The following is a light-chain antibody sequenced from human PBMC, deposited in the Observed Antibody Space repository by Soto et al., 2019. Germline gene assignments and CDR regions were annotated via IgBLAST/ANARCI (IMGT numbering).Light chain of an antibody. J-gene: IGKJ4*01. Sequence: AIRMTQSPSSFSASTGDRVTITCRASQGIASSLAWYQQKPGKAPNLLIYSASTLQSGVPSRFSGSGSGTDFTLTISGLQSEDFATYYCQQYDSYSLTFGGGTRVEIK. CDR3: QQYDSYSLT. V-gene: IGKV1-8*01. CDR2: SAS. CDR1: QGIASS.